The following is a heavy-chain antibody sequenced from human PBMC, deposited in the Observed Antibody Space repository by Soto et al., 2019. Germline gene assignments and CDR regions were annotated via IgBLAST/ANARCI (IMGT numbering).Heavy chain of an antibody. D-gene: IGHD5-12*01. V-gene: IGHV1-69*01. CDR2: ILPVFGTT. Sequence: QVQLVQSGTEVKKPGSSVKVSCKASGGTFISYTFNWVRQAPGQGLEWMGEILPVFGTTNYAQKFQGRVDFTADAATATGYMELFSLRSEDTALYCCASRGGHDALDLWGLGTMITVSS. J-gene: IGHJ3*01. CDR3: ASRGGHDALDL. CDR1: GGTFISYT.